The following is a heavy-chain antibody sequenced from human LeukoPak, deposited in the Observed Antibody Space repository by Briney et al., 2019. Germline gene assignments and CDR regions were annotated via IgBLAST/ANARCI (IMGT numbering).Heavy chain of an antibody. Sequence: GRSLRLSCAASGFTFDDYAMHWVRQAPGKGLEWVSGISASANSTYHADAVQGRFTVSRDNAKNTLYLQMNSLSVDDAAVYYCARGPACSSRSCYVIGALDIWGQGTLVTVSS. D-gene: IGHD2-2*01. J-gene: IGHJ3*02. CDR1: GFTFDDYA. CDR2: ISASANST. CDR3: ARGPACSSRSCYVIGALDI. V-gene: IGHV3-9*01.